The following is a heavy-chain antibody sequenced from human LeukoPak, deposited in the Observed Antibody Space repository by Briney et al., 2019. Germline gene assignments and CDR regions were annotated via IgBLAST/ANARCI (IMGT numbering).Heavy chain of an antibody. J-gene: IGHJ4*02. CDR2: ISTGGDTI. CDR1: GFTFSDYS. Sequence: GGSLRLSCAVSGFTFSDYSMNWVRQPPGKGLEWISYISTGGDTIYYADSVRGRFTISSDNAKKSLYLQMNSLRAEDTAVYYCARDRTGFDYWGQGTLVTVSS. V-gene: IGHV3-48*01. D-gene: IGHD1-14*01. CDR3: ARDRTGFDY.